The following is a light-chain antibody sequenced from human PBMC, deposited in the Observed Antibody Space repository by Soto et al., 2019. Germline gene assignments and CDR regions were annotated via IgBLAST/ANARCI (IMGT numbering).Light chain of an antibody. CDR3: QQYNSSPP. CDR1: QSISSW. J-gene: IGKJ1*01. CDR2: KAS. V-gene: IGKV1-5*03. Sequence: DIQMTQSPSTLSASVGDRVTITCRASQSISSWLAWYQQKPGKAPKLLIYKASSLESGVPSRFSGSGSGTEFTLTISSLQPDDFATYSCQQYNSSPPSGQGTKVEIK.